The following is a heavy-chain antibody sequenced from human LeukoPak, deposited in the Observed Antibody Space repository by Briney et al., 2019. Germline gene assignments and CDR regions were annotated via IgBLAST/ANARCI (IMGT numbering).Heavy chain of an antibody. J-gene: IGHJ5*02. V-gene: IGHV3-48*04. CDR2: ISGNTSVK. D-gene: IGHD2-15*01. CDR3: ARDCSGGTCYPIRRFDP. CDR1: GFTFTSYS. Sequence: GGSLRLSCEASGFTFTSYSMNWVRQAPGKGLEWVSYISGNTSVKYYADSVKGRFTISRDNTKNSLYLQMNSLRAEDTAVYYCARDCSGGTCYPIRRFDPWGQGTLVTVSS.